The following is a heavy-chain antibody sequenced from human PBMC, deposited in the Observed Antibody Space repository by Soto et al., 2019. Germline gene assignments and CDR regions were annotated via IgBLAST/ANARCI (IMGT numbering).Heavy chain of an antibody. V-gene: IGHV4-30-4*01. CDR2: IYYSGST. Sequence: SETLSLTCTVSGGSISSGDYYWIWIRQPPGKGLEWIGYIYYSGSTYYNPSLKSRVTISVDTSKNQFSLKLSSVTAADTAVYYCARSYPGTPGRAIDYWGQGTLVTVSS. J-gene: IGHJ4*02. CDR3: ARSYPGTPGRAIDY. D-gene: IGHD1-7*01. CDR1: GGSISSGDYY.